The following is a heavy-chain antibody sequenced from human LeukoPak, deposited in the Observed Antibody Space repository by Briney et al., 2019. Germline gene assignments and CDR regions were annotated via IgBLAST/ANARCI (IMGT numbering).Heavy chain of an antibody. Sequence: WGSLRLSCAASGLTFSSYWMLWVRQAPGKGLVWVSRLHSDGSSTAYADSVKGRFTISRDNAKNTLYLQMNTLRAEDTAVYYCAIRRGYTYGDDYWGQGTLVTVSS. V-gene: IGHV3-74*03. D-gene: IGHD5-18*01. CDR3: AIRRGYTYGDDY. J-gene: IGHJ4*02. CDR1: GLTFSSYW. CDR2: LHSDGSST.